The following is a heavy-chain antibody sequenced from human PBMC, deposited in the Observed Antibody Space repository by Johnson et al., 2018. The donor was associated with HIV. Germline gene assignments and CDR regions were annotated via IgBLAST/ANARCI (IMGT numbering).Heavy chain of an antibody. V-gene: IGHV3-33*06. CDR3: AKVGRWELLFGLLGSNDALDI. J-gene: IGHJ3*02. CDR2: IWYDGSNK. D-gene: IGHD1-26*01. CDR1: GFTFSSYA. Sequence: QVQLVESGGGVVQPGRSLRLSCAASGFTFSSYAMHWVRQAPGKGLEWVAVIWYDGSNKYYADSVKGRFTISRDNSKNTLFLQMNSLRAEDTAVYYCAKVGRWELLFGLLGSNDALDIWGQGTMVTVSS.